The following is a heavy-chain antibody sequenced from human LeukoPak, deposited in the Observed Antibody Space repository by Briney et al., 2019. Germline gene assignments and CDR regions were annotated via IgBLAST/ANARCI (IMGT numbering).Heavy chain of an antibody. CDR1: GFTFSNAW. CDR2: IKSKTDGGTT. J-gene: IGHJ5*02. V-gene: IGHV3-15*01. D-gene: IGHD2-2*01. CDR3: TTDPYRSSTSCHYPSP. Sequence: GGSLRLSCAASGFTFSNAWMSWVRQAPGKGLEWVGRIKSKTDGGTTDYAAPVKGRFTISRDDSKNTLYLQMNSLKTEDTAVYYCTTDPYRSSTSCHYPSPWGQGTLVTVSS.